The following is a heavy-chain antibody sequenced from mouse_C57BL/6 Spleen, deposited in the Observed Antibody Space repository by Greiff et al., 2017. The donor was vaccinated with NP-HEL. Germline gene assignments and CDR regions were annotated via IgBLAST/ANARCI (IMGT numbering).Heavy chain of an antibody. CDR3: AREGMVTTKGYAMDY. CDR1: GYAFSSYW. Sequence: VQLQQSGAELVKPGASVKISCKASGYAFSSYWMNWVKQRPGKGLEWIGQIYPGDGDTNYNGKFKGKATLTADKSSSTAYMQLSSLTSEDSAVYFCAREGMVTTKGYAMDYWGQGTSVTVSS. D-gene: IGHD2-3*01. CDR2: IYPGDGDT. J-gene: IGHJ4*01. V-gene: IGHV1-80*01.